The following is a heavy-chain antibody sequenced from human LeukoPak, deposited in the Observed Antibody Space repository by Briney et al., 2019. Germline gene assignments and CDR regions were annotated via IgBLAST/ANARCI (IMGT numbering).Heavy chain of an antibody. CDR1: GFTFGNFW. CDR2: IYSGGST. CDR3: ARDGYSSSGLDY. V-gene: IGHV3-53*01. Sequence: GGSLRLSCAASGFTFGNFWMNWIRQAPGKGLEWVSVIYSGGSTYYADSVKGRFTISRDNSKNTLYLQMNSLRAEDTAVYYCARDGYSSSGLDYWGQGTLVTVSS. J-gene: IGHJ4*02. D-gene: IGHD6-13*01.